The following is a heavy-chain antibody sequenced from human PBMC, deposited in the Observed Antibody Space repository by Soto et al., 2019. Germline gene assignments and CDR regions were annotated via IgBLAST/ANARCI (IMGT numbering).Heavy chain of an antibody. CDR3: ARDKDREQSGGNYYYALDV. D-gene: IGHD6-25*01. CDR2: IIPIFRTP. V-gene: IGHV1-69*12. J-gene: IGHJ6*02. Sequence: QVQLVQSGAEVKKPGSSVKVSCKASGDTFSSFAISWVRQAPGQGLEWMGGIIPIFRTPNYAQKFQGRVTITADEFTSTAYMELSSLRSEDTAVYYCARDKDREQSGGNYYYALDVWGQGTTVIVSS. CDR1: GDTFSSFA.